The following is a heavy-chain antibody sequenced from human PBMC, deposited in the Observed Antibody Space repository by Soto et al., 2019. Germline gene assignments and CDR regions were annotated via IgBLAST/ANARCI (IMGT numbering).Heavy chain of an antibody. V-gene: IGHV4-59*01. CDR2: IYYSGST. Sequence: QVQLQESGPGLVKPSETLSLTCTVSGGSISSYYWTWIRQPPGKGLEWIGYIYYSGSTNYNPSLKSRVTISVDTSKNQFALKLSSVTAADTAVYYCARDRLAVAGDAFDIWGQGTMVTVSS. CDR3: ARDRLAVAGDAFDI. D-gene: IGHD6-19*01. CDR1: GGSISSYY. J-gene: IGHJ3*02.